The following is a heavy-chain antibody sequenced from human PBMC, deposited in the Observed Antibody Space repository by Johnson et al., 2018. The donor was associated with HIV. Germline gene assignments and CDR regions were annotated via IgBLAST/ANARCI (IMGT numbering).Heavy chain of an antibody. J-gene: IGHJ3*02. D-gene: IGHD6-6*01. Sequence: VQLVESGGGLVQSGGSLRLSCAASGFTFSSYAMSWIRQAPGKGLEWVSYISSSGSTIYYADSVKGRFTISRYNAKNSLYLQMNSLRAEDTALYYCAKDMAARTFDAFDIWGQGTMVTVSS. CDR1: GFTFSSYA. CDR3: AKDMAARTFDAFDI. V-gene: IGHV3-48*04. CDR2: ISSSGSTI.